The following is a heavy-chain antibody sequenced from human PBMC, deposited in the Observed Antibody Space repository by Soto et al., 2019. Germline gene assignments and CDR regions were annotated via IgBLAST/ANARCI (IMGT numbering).Heavy chain of an antibody. D-gene: IGHD4-4*01. J-gene: IGHJ4*02. CDR1: GFTFSSYA. V-gene: IGHV3-30-3*01. CDR2: ISYDGSNK. CDR3: ARDAKNFYSNSKGHYYFDY. Sequence: QVQLVESGGGVVQPGRSLRLSCAASGFTFSSYAMHWVRQDPGKGLEWVAVISYDGSNKYYADSVKGRFTISRDNSKNTLYLQMNILRAEDTAVYYCARDAKNFYSNSKGHYYFDYWGQGTLVTVSS.